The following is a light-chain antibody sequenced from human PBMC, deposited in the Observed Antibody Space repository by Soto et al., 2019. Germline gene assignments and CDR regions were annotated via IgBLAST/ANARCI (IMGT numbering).Light chain of an antibody. Sequence: QSALTQPRSVSGSPGQSVTISCTGTSSDVGGYNYVSWYQQHPGKAPKLMIFDVSNRPSGISYRFSGSKSGNTASLTISGLQAEDEADYYCSSYASNSPVVFGGGTKVTVL. CDR1: SSDVGGYNY. CDR3: SSYASNSPVV. CDR2: DVS. J-gene: IGLJ3*02. V-gene: IGLV2-14*03.